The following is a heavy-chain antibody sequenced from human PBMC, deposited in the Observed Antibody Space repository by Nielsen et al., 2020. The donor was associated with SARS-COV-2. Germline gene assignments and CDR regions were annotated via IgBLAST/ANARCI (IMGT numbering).Heavy chain of an antibody. V-gene: IGHV1-58*02. J-gene: IGHJ1*01. CDR2: IVVGSGNT. CDR3: AAVGRTVAVYFQH. Sequence: SVKVSCKASGFTFTSSAMQWVRQARGQRLEWIGWIVVGSGNTNYAQKFQERVTITGDMSTSTAYMELSSLRSEDTAVYYCAAVGRTVAVYFQHWGQGTLVTVSS. D-gene: IGHD4-17*01. CDR1: GFTFTSSA.